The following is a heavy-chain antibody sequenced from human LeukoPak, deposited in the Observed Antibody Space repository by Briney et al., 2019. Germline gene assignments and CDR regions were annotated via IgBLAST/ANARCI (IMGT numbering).Heavy chain of an antibody. V-gene: IGHV4-31*03. J-gene: IGHJ6*02. CDR2: IYYSGST. CDR3: ARDVYDYVWGDYYYYGMDV. Sequence: SQTLSLTCTVSGGSISSGGYYWSWIRQHPGKGLEWIRYIYYSGSTYYNPSLKSRVTISVDTSKNQFSLKLSSVTAADTAVYYCARDVYDYVWGDYYYYGMDVWGQGTTVTVSS. D-gene: IGHD3-16*01. CDR1: GGSISSGGYY.